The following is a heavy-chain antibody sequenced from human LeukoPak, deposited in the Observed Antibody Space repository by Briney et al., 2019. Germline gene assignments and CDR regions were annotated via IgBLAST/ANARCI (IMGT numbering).Heavy chain of an antibody. Sequence: GGSLRLSCAASGFTFTNYAMSWVRQTPGKGLEWVAATVGSRPDTYHADSVKGRFTVSRDSSKNILYLQMNSLRAEDTAVYYCAKDRCSNGIGCYYYYMDVWGKGTTVTISS. V-gene: IGHV3-23*01. D-gene: IGHD2-8*01. CDR2: TVGSRPDT. CDR1: GFTFTNYA. J-gene: IGHJ6*03. CDR3: AKDRCSNGIGCYYYYMDV.